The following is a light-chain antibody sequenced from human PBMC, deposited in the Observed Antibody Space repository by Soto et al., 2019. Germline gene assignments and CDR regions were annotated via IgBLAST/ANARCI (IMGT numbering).Light chain of an antibody. V-gene: IGKV1-5*01. Sequence: DIQMTQSPSPLSASIGDRVTITCRASQSIDNWLAWYQQKPGKAPQLLIYDASRVKTGVPSRFTASGSGTEFTLTINTLQADDSATYFCQHYNGYPYTFGPGTKVDI. CDR1: QSIDNW. CDR2: DAS. CDR3: QHYNGYPYT. J-gene: IGKJ2*01.